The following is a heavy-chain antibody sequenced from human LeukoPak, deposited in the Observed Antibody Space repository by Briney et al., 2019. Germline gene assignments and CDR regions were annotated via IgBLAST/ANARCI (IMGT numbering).Heavy chain of an antibody. J-gene: IGHJ4*02. CDR3: AKAGTAGTMGDY. CDR2: ISGSGGST. V-gene: IGHV3-23*01. CDR1: GFTFSSYA. Sequence: GGSLRLSCAASGFTFSSYAMSWVRQAPGKGLEWVSAISGSGGSTHYADSVKGRFTISRDNSKNTLYLQMNSLRAEDTAVYYCAKAGTAGTMGDYWGQGTLVTVSS. D-gene: IGHD1-1*01.